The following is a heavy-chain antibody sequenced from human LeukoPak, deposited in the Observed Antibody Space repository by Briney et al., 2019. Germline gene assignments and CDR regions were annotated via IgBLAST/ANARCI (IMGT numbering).Heavy chain of an antibody. CDR2: ISTSSSHT. CDR3: AGGHYGLDV. J-gene: IGHJ6*02. CDR1: GFTFSNYA. V-gene: IGHV3-11*05. Sequence: GGSLRLSCAASGFTFSNYAMSWIRQAPGKGLEWVSYISTSSSHTDYADSVKGRFTISRDDAKDSLFLQMNSLRAEDTAVYYCAGGHYGLDVWGQGTTVTVSS.